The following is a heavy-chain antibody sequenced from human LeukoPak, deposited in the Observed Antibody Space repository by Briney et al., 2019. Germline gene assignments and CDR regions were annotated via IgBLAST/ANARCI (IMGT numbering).Heavy chain of an antibody. Sequence: SETLSLTCTVSGGSISSYYWSWIRQPPGKGLEWIGYIYYSGSTNYNPSLKSRVTISVDTSKNQFSLKLSSVTAADTAVYYCARVGQDILTGYPMGAFDIWGQGTMVTVSS. J-gene: IGHJ3*02. CDR2: IYYSGST. D-gene: IGHD3-9*01. CDR1: GGSISSYY. V-gene: IGHV4-59*01. CDR3: ARVGQDILTGYPMGAFDI.